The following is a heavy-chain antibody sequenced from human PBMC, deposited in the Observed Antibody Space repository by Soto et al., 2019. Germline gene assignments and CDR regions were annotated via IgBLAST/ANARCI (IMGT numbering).Heavy chain of an antibody. CDR3: AREVLPGHWFAP. CDR1: SGSIISDC. CDR2: IYYSGST. Sequence: SETLSLTCTVSSGSIISDCWSWIRQPPGKGLEWIGNIYYSGSTNYNPSLKSRVTISLDTSKNQFSLNLNSVTTADTAVYYCAREVLPGHWFAPWGQGTLVTVSS. J-gene: IGHJ5*02. D-gene: IGHD3-10*01. V-gene: IGHV4-59*01.